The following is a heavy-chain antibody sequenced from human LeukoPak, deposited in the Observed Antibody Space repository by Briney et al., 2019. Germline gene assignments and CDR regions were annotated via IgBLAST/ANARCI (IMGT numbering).Heavy chain of an antibody. CDR2: INHSGST. CDR3: ARHGVRVGAIGY. V-gene: IGHV4-34*01. Sequence: SETLSLTCAVYGGSFSGYYWSWIRQPPGKGLEWIGEINHSGSTNYNPSLKSRVTISVDTSKNQFSLKLSSVPAADTAVYYCARHGVRVGAIGYWGQGTLVTVSS. D-gene: IGHD1-26*01. CDR1: GGSFSGYY. J-gene: IGHJ4*02.